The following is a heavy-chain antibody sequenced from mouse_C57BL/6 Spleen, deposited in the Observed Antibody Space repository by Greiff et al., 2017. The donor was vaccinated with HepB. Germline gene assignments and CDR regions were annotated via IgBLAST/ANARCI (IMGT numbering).Heavy chain of an antibody. V-gene: IGHV1-26*01. CDR1: GYTFTDYY. J-gene: IGHJ1*03. CDR2: INPNNGGT. Sequence: VLLQQSGPELVKPGASVKISCKASGYTFTDYYMNWVKQSHGKSLEWIGDINPNNGGTSYNQKFKGKATLTVDKSSSTTYMELRSLTSEDSALSYCERVNYDYGGYFDVWGTGTTVTVSS. CDR3: ERVNYDYGGYFDV. D-gene: IGHD2-4*01.